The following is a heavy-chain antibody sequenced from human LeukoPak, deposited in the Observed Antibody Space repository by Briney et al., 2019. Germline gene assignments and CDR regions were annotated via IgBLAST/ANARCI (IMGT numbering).Heavy chain of an antibody. V-gene: IGHV4-34*01. CDR1: GGSVSGYY. CDR2: INHSGST. D-gene: IGHD6-13*01. Sequence: PSETLSLTCAVYGGSVSGYYWSWIRQPPGKGLEWIGEINHSGSTNYNPSLKSRVTISVDTSKNEFSLKLSSVTAADTAVYYCARFGGRAAAGNWGQGTLVTVSS. CDR3: ARFGGRAAAGN. J-gene: IGHJ4*02.